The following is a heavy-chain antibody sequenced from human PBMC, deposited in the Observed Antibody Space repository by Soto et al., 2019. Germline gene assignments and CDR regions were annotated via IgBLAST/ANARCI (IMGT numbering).Heavy chain of an antibody. D-gene: IGHD5-12*01. CDR3: ARTVYSAYDYRGTYFDY. J-gene: IGHJ4*02. V-gene: IGHV3-30-3*01. CDR1: GFVFGANA. Sequence: GGSLRLSCVASGFVFGANAMHWVRQAPGKGLEWVSMISHNGNRQHYADSVKGRFTISRDNSKNTLFLQMDSLRADDTAMYYCARTVYSAYDYRGTYFDYWGQGTLVTVSS. CDR2: ISHNGNRQ.